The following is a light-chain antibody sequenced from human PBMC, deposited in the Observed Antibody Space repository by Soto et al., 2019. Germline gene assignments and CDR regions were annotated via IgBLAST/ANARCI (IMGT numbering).Light chain of an antibody. CDR2: GAS. Sequence: EIVMTQSPATLSVSPGERATLSCRASQSVSSNLAWYQQKPGQAPRLLIYGASTRATGIPARFSGSGSGTEFTLTYSSLQSEDFAVCYCQQYNNCPPYTFGQGTKLEIK. J-gene: IGKJ2*01. CDR3: QQYNNCPPYT. CDR1: QSVSSN. V-gene: IGKV3-15*01.